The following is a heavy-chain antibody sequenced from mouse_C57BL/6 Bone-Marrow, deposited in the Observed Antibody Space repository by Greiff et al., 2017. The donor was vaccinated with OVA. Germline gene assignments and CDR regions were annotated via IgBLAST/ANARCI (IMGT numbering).Heavy chain of an antibody. V-gene: IGHV1-19*01. D-gene: IGHD1-1*01. CDR2: INPYNGGT. CDR3: ARVITTVVAPGY. J-gene: IGHJ2*01. CDR1: GYTFPDYY. Sequence: EVQLQQSGPVLVKPGASVKMSCKASGYTFPDYYMNWVKQSHGKSLEWIGVINPYNGGTSYNQKFKGKATLTVDKSSSTAYMELNSLTSEDSAVYYCARVITTVVAPGYWGQGTTLTVSS.